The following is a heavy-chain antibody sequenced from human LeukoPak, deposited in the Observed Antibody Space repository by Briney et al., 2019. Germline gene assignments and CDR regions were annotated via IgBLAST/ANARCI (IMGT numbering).Heavy chain of an antibody. V-gene: IGHV4-4*07. D-gene: IGHD3-16*02. Sequence: AETLSLTCTVSGGSISSYYCSGIRRPAGKGVEGSGRIYTSGSTNYNPSLKSRVTMSVDKSKNQFSLKMSSVTAADTAVYYCARSRGVKPLDWFDPWGQGTLVTVSS. CDR3: ARSRGVKPLDWFDP. CDR2: IYTSGST. J-gene: IGHJ5*02. CDR1: GGSISSYY.